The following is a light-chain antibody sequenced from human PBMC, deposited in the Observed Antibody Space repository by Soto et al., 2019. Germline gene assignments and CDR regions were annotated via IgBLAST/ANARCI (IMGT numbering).Light chain of an antibody. V-gene: IGLV1-47*02. CDR3: AAWDVSLSGPV. Sequence: QSVLTQPPSASGTPGQRVTISCSGSTSNLGSHFVYWYQQLPGTAPKLLIYNNNQRPSGVPDRFSGSKSGTSASLAISGLRSDDESDYYCAAWDVSLSGPVFGGGTKVTVL. CDR2: NNN. J-gene: IGLJ3*02. CDR1: TSNLGSHF.